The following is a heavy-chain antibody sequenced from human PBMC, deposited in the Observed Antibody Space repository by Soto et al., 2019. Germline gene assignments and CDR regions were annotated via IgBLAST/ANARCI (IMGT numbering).Heavy chain of an antibody. Sequence: GGSLRLSCAASGFTFSSYGMHWVRQAPGKGLEWVAVIWYDGSNKYYADSVKGRFTISRDNSKNTLYLQMNSLRAEDTAVYYCARDGSGTVTTFDYWGQGTLVTVSS. CDR3: ARDGSGTVTTFDY. D-gene: IGHD4-4*01. CDR2: IWYDGSNK. J-gene: IGHJ4*02. CDR1: GFTFSSYG. V-gene: IGHV3-33*01.